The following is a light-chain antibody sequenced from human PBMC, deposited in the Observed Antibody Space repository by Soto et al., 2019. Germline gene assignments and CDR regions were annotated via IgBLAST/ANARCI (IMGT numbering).Light chain of an antibody. CDR2: NVS. Sequence: QSVLTQPASVSGSPGQSITISCTGTSSDVSGYNYVSWYQQHPGKAPKLMIYNVSNRPSGVSNRFSGSKSGNTASLTISGLQAEDEADYYCSSYTSSSVLVFGTGTKVTVL. V-gene: IGLV2-14*01. CDR3: SSYTSSSVLV. CDR1: SSDVSGYNY. J-gene: IGLJ1*01.